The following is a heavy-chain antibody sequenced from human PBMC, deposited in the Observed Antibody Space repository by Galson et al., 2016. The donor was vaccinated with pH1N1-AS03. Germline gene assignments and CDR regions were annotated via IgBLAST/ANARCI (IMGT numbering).Heavy chain of an antibody. CDR1: GITFTDAW. CDR2: IKSKTHGGTA. J-gene: IGHJ5*02. V-gene: IGHV3-15*01. CDR3: TRVST. Sequence: SLRLSCAVSGITFTDAWMRWVRQAPGKRLEWVGRIKSKTHGGTADYTAPVKGRFTISRDDSKSIAYLQMNSLKTEDTAVYYCTRVSTWGQGTLVTVSS. D-gene: IGHD2/OR15-2a*01.